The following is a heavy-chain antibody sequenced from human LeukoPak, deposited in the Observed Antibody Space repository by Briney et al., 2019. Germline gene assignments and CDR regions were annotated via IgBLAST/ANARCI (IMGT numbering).Heavy chain of an antibody. Sequence: SETLSLTCSVSGYSISSGYYWGWIRQSPGKGLEWIGSIYHRGTIYYNPSLKSRVTLLVDTSKNHLSLKLRSLTAADTAVYYCAKDKAGNYYYYGTDVWGQGTTVTVSS. V-gene: IGHV4-38-2*02. D-gene: IGHD6-19*01. CDR1: GYSISSGYY. J-gene: IGHJ6*02. CDR3: AKDKAGNYYYYGTDV. CDR2: IYHRGTI.